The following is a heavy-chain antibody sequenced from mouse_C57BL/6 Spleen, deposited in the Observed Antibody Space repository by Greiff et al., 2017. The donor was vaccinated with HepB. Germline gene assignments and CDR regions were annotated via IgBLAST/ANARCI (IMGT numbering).Heavy chain of an antibody. CDR1: GYTFTSYW. CDR3: ARSTMITTEGLKAMDY. D-gene: IGHD2-4*01. Sequence: VQLQQPGAELVKPGASVKLSCKASGYTFTSYWMQWVKQRPGQGLEGIGEIDPSDSYTNYNQKFKGKATLTVDTSSSTAYMQLSSLTSEDSAVYYCARSTMITTEGLKAMDYWGQGTSVTVAS. V-gene: IGHV1-50*01. J-gene: IGHJ4*01. CDR2: IDPSDSYT.